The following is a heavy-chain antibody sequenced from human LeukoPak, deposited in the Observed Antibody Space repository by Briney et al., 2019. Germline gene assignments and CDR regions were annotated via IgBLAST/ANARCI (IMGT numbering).Heavy chain of an antibody. CDR2: VNWNGDDT. J-gene: IGHJ4*02. CDR1: GFTFDNYA. CDR3: ARGQILGAGFDY. D-gene: IGHD1-26*01. Sequence: GGSLRLSCAASGFTFDNYAMGGVRQAPGKGLEWIAGVNWNGDDTGYADSVKGRFTISRDNAKNSQYLQLNSLRAEDTALYYCARGQILGAGFDYWGQGTLVTVTS. V-gene: IGHV3-20*04.